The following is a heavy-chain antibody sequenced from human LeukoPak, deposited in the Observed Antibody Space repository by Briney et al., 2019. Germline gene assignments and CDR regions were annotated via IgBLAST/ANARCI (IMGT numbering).Heavy chain of an antibody. CDR2: INPNSGGT. J-gene: IGHJ4*02. CDR3: ASLGLGSSGYSFDY. Sequence: ASVKVSCKASGYTFTSYYMHWVRQAPGQGLEWMGWINPNSGGTNYAQKFQGRVTMTRDTSISTAYMELSRLRSDDTAVYYCASLGLGSSGYSFDYWGQGTLVTVSS. CDR1: GYTFTSYY. D-gene: IGHD3-22*01. V-gene: IGHV1-2*02.